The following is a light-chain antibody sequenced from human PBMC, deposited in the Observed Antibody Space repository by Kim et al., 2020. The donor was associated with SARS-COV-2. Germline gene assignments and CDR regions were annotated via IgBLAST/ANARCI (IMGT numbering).Light chain of an antibody. Sequence: GDTVTITCRSSHDIINCLAWYQEKPGKVPKRHIYDASVLQSGVPSRFSGSGSGTDFTLTISSLQPEDVATYYCQRGICAPWTFGQGTKVDIK. CDR2: DAS. V-gene: IGKV1-27*01. CDR3: QRGICAPWT. CDR1: HDIINC. J-gene: IGKJ1*01.